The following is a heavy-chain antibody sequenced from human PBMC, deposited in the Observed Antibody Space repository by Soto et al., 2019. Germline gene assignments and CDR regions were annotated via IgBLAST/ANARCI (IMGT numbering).Heavy chain of an antibody. CDR1: GFTFSSYS. CDR3: ARGHGSESYLLDY. J-gene: IGHJ4*02. CDR2: ISSSSSYI. V-gene: IGHV3-21*01. Sequence: PGGSLRLSCAASGFTFSSYSMNLVRQATGKGLEWVSSISSSSSYIYSADSVKGRFTISRDNAKNTLYLQMNSLRAEDTAVYYCARGHGSESYLLDYWGQGTLVTVSS. D-gene: IGHD3-10*01.